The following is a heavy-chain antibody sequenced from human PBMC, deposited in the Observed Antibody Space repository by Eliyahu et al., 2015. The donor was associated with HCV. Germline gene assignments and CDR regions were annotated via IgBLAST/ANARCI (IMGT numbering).Heavy chain of an antibody. D-gene: IGHD4-23*01. Sequence: EVQLLESGGGLVQPGGSLRLSCAASGFTFXXXAXSWVRQAPGKGLEWVSAISGSGGSTYYADSVKGRFTISRDNSKNTLYLQMNSLRAEDTAVYYCAKGPGVARWYPSYYYGMDVWGQGTTVTVSS. V-gene: IGHV3-23*01. J-gene: IGHJ6*02. CDR2: ISGSGGST. CDR1: GFTFXXXA. CDR3: AKGPGVARWYPSYYYGMDV.